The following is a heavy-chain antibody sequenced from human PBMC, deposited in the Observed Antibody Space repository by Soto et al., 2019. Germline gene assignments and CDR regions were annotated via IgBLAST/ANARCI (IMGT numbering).Heavy chain of an antibody. V-gene: IGHV4-4*02. CDR2: IFHSGDT. CDR1: GDSISNSRW. J-gene: IGHJ3*01. Sequence: QVQLQESGPGLVKPSGTLSLTCAVSGDSISNSRWWTWVRQPPGKGLEWIGDIFHSGDTNYNPSLKSRFFISVDKSQNQFSLKVSSVTAADTAVYYCAYSTGWYRHDVWGQGTLVTVSS. CDR3: AYSTGWYRHDV. D-gene: IGHD6-19*01.